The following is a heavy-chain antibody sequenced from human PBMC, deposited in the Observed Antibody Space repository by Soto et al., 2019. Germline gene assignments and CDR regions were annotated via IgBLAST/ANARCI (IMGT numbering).Heavy chain of an antibody. CDR1: GFTFSSYS. Sequence: EVQLVESGGGLVQPGGSLRLSCAASGFTFSSYSMTWVRQAPGKGLEWVANIKEEGSEKYYVDSVKGRFTISRDNSKNXLYLQMNSLRAEDTAVYYCARKGAVTTRDKDAFDVWGQGTMVTVSS. J-gene: IGHJ3*01. CDR3: ARKGAVTTRDKDAFDV. V-gene: IGHV3-7*01. D-gene: IGHD4-17*01. CDR2: IKEEGSEK.